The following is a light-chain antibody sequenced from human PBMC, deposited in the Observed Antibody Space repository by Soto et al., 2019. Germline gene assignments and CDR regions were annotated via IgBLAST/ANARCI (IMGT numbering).Light chain of an antibody. J-gene: IGKJ4*01. CDR3: QQYYKWPLT. V-gene: IGKV3D-15*01. CDR2: GAS. CDR1: QSVSSN. Sequence: EPGTSQTPATLAVSPGERDPLACRASQSVSSNLAWYQQKPGQAPRLLIYGASTRATDIPARFFGSGSGTEFTLTISSLQSEDSAVYYCQQYYKWPLTFGGGTKVDIK.